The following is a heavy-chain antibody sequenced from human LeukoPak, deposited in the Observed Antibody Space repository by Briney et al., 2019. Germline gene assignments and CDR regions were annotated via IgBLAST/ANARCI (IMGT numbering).Heavy chain of an antibody. J-gene: IGHJ1*01. CDR3: AKEPTSFSSGWYFQH. D-gene: IGHD6-25*01. CDR2: VSHDGSTK. CDR1: GFSFNMYW. V-gene: IGHV3-30*18. Sequence: GGSLRLSCSASGFSFNMYWMSWVRQAPGKGLEWVAVVSHDGSTKFYADSVKGRFTISRDNSKNTLDLQMDSLRPEDTAVYYCAKEPTSFSSGWYFQHWGQGTLVTVSS.